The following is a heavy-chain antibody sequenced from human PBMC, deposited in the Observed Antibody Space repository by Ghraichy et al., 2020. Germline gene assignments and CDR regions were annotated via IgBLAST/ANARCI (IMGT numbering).Heavy chain of an antibody. CDR1: GFSFSNYV. V-gene: IGHV3-23*01. Sequence: GESLNISCAASGFSFSNYVMNWVRQAPGKGLEWVSAVSGGGGSTYYADSLKGRFTVSRDNSKNTLYLQLNSLRAEDTAVYYCAKGVRYFDWEPGDYWGQGTLVTVSS. D-gene: IGHD3-9*01. CDR3: AKGVRYFDWEPGDY. J-gene: IGHJ4*02. CDR2: VSGGGGST.